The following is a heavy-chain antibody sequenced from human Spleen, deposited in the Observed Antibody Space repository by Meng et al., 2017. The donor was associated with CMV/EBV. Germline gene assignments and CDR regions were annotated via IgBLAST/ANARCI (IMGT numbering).Heavy chain of an antibody. D-gene: IGHD1-26*01. J-gene: IGHJ4*02. CDR3: VRVGAKGCFDY. CDR1: GGSISSYY. CDR2: IYYSGST. V-gene: IGHV4-59*01. Sequence: TLSLTCTVSGGSISSYYWSWIRQPPGKGLEWIGYIYYSGSTNYNPSLKSRVTISVDTSKNQFSLKLSSVTAADTAVYYCVRVGAKGCFDYWGQGTLVTVSS.